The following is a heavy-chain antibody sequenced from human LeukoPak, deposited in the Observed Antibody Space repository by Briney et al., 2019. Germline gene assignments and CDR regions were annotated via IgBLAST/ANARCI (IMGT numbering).Heavy chain of an antibody. CDR2: ISYDGSNK. V-gene: IGHV3-30*04. J-gene: IGHJ6*03. Sequence: PGRSLRLSCAASGFTFSSYAMHWVRQAPGKGLEWVAVISYDGSNKYYADSVKDRFTISRDNAKNSLYLQINSLKVEDTAIYYCARDDGDVWGIGTTVTVSS. CDR1: GFTFSSYA. CDR3: ARDDGDV.